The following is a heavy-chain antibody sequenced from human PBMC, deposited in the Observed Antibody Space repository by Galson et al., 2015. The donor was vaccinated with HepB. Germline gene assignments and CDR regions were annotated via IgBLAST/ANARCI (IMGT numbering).Heavy chain of an antibody. D-gene: IGHD3-10*01. CDR3: ALGVGWTIDH. Sequence: FSFSSYWMSWVRQAPGKGLEWLAIIKEDGSEALYGDSVRGRFTISKDIAKTSVHLQMSTLRDEDTAVYYCALGVGWTIDHWGQGTLVSVSS. V-gene: IGHV3-7*01. CDR2: IKEDGSEA. J-gene: IGHJ5*02. CDR1: FSFSSYW.